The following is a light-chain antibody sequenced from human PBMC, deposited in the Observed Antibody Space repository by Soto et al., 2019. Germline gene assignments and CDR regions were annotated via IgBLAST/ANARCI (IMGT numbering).Light chain of an antibody. CDR1: QSVSSF. V-gene: IGKV3-11*01. Sequence: ETVLTQSPDTLSLSPAERATLSFRASQSVSSFLAWYQQKPGQAPRLLIYAASSWATGIPARFSGSGSGTDFTLTISSLQPEDFAVYYCQQRINSPITFGQGTRLEIK. CDR3: QQRINSPIT. CDR2: AAS. J-gene: IGKJ5*01.